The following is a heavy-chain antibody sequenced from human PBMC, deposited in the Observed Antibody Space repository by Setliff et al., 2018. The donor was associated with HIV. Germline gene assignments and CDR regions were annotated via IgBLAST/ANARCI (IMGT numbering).Heavy chain of an antibody. Sequence: KTSETLSLTCTVSGGSISKSNYYWGWIRQPPGKGLEWIGSIFHSGSANYNPSLKSRVTISVDTSKNFFSLTLTSVTSADTAVYYCGRRPVYYTSGSYYNDDTPDMWGQGTLVTVSS. D-gene: IGHD3-10*01. CDR3: GRRPVYYTSGSYYNDDTPDM. CDR1: GGSISKSNYY. V-gene: IGHV4-39*02. J-gene: IGHJ3*02. CDR2: IFHSGSA.